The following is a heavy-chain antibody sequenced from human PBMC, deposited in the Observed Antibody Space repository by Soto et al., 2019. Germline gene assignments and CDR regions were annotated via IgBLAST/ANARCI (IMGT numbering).Heavy chain of an antibody. V-gene: IGHV1-18*01. CDR1: GYTFTSYG. J-gene: IGHJ3*02. CDR3: ARVRDSYSSGPDAFDI. Sequence: GASVKVSCKASGYTFTSYGISWVRQAPGQGLEWMGWISAYNGNTNYAQKLQGRVTMTTDTSTSTAYMELRSLRSDDTAVYYCARVRDSYSSGPDAFDIWGQGTMVTVSS. CDR2: ISAYNGNT. D-gene: IGHD6-25*01.